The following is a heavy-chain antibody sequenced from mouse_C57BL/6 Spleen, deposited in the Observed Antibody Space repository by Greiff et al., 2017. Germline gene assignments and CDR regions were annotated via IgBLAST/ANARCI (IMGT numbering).Heavy chain of an antibody. J-gene: IGHJ3*01. Sequence: EVQLQQSGPELVKPGASVKLSCKASGYTFTNYYMNWVQQSPGKSLEWIGDINPNNGGTSYNQKFKGKATLTVDKSSSTAYMKLRSLTSADSAVYYCARNYGSSWGQGTLVTVSA. CDR2: INPNNGGT. D-gene: IGHD1-1*01. CDR1: GYTFTNYY. CDR3: ARNYGSS. V-gene: IGHV1-26*01.